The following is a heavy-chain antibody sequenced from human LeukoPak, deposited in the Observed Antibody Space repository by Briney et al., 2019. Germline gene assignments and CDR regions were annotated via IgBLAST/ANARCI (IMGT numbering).Heavy chain of an antibody. Sequence: GGSLRLSCAASGFTFTSYAMTWVRQAPGKGLEWVSGISRSGDYTYYADSVRGRFTISRDNSKNTLYLQLSSLRAEDTAVYYCAKLPNSGGDYVYMDYWGREPWSPSPQ. CDR3: AKLPNSGGDYVYMDY. J-gene: IGHJ4*02. V-gene: IGHV3-23*01. CDR2: ISRSGDYT. D-gene: IGHD3-16*01. CDR1: GFTFTSYA.